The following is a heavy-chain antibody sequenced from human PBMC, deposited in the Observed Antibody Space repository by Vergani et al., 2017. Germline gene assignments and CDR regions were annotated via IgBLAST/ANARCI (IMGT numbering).Heavy chain of an antibody. Sequence: QVQLVQSGAEVKKPGASVKVSCKASGYTFDNYGISWVRQAPGQGLEWMGWISAYNGNTNYAQKLQGRVTMTTDTSTSTAYMELRSLRSDDTAVYYCARDRPRRIYYYYMDVWGKGTTVTVSS. V-gene: IGHV1-18*01. CDR2: ISAYNGNT. J-gene: IGHJ6*03. CDR3: ARDRPRRIYYYYMDV. CDR1: GYTFDNYG.